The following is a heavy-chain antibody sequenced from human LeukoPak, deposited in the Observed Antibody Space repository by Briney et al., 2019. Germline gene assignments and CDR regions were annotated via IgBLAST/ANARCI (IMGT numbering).Heavy chain of an antibody. CDR1: GYTFTSYD. CDR3: ARAGLGYCSGGSCYGFDP. Sequence: ASVKVSCKASGYTFTSYDINWVRQATGRGLEWMGWMNPNSGNTGYAQKFQGRVTMARNTSISTAYMELSSLRSEDTAVYYCARAGLGYCSGGSCYGFDPWGQGTLVTVSS. CDR2: MNPNSGNT. D-gene: IGHD2-15*01. J-gene: IGHJ5*02. V-gene: IGHV1-8*01.